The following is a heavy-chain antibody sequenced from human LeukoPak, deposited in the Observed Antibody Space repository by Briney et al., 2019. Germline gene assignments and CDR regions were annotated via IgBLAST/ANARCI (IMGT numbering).Heavy chain of an antibody. CDR2: IRYDGTNK. J-gene: IGHJ4*02. CDR1: GFTFSSYG. V-gene: IGHV3-30*02. CDR3: ARVYGSEIDY. D-gene: IGHD3-10*01. Sequence: GGSLRLSCAASGFTFSSYGMHWVRQAPGKGLDWVAFIRYDGTNKFYADSVKGRFTISRDNSKNTLYLQMNSLRPEDTAVYYCARVYGSEIDYWGQGTLVTVSS.